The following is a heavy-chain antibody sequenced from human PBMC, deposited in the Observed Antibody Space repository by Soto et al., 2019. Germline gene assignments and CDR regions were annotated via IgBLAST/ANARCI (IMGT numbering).Heavy chain of an antibody. CDR1: GFTFSGSA. D-gene: IGHD3-22*01. J-gene: IGHJ4*02. CDR2: IRSKANSYAT. Sequence: GGSLRLSCAASGFTFSGSAMHWVRQASGKGLEWVGRIRSKANSYATAYAASVKGRFTISRDDSKNTAYLQMNSLKTEDTAVYYCTRHDKGRDSSGSLDYWGQGTLVTVSS. CDR3: TRHDKGRDSSGSLDY. V-gene: IGHV3-73*01.